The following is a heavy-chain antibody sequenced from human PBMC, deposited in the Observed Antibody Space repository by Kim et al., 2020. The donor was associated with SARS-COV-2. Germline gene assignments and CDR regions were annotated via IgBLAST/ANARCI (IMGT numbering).Heavy chain of an antibody. D-gene: IGHD1-26*01. CDR3: AGGWELLGTDAFDI. CDR2: ISSSSSYI. J-gene: IGHJ3*02. Sequence: GGSLRLSCAASGFTFSSYSMNWVRQAPGKGLEWVSSISSSSSYIYYADSVKGRFTISRDNAKNSLYLQMNSLRAEDTAVYYCAGGWELLGTDAFDIWGQGTMVTVSS. V-gene: IGHV3-21*01. CDR1: GFTFSSYS.